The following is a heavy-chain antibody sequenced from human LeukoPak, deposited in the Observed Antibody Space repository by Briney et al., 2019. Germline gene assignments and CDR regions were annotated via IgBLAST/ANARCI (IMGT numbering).Heavy chain of an antibody. D-gene: IGHD3-22*01. V-gene: IGHV1-2*02. CDR1: GYTLTGYY. Sequence: ASVKVSCKASGYTLTGYYMHWVRQAPGQGLEWMGWINPNSGGTNYAQKFQGRVTMTGDTSISTAYMELSRLRSDDTAVYYCASVYYDSSGYQDYWGQGTLVTVSS. CDR2: INPNSGGT. J-gene: IGHJ4*02. CDR3: ASVYYDSSGYQDY.